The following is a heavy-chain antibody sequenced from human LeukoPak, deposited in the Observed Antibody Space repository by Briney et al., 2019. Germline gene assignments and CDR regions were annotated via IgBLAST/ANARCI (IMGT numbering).Heavy chain of an antibody. CDR3: AKVRQWLGDAFDI. Sequence: GGSLRLSCAASGFTFSSYAMSWVRQAPGKGLEGVSAISGSGGSTYYADSVKGRFTISRDNSKNTLYLQMNSLRAEDTAVYYCAKVRQWLGDAFDIWGQGTMVTVSS. D-gene: IGHD6-19*01. CDR1: GFTFSSYA. V-gene: IGHV3-23*01. CDR2: ISGSGGST. J-gene: IGHJ3*02.